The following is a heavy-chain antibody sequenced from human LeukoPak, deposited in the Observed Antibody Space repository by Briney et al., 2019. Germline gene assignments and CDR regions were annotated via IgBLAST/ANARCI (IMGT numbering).Heavy chain of an antibody. CDR2: IWYDGSNK. Sequence: PGRSLRLSCAASGFTFSSYGMHWVRQAPGKGLEWVAVIWYDGSNKYYADSVKGRFTISRDNSKNTLYLQMNSLRAEDTAVYYCARADSSGSDFDYWGQGTLVTVSS. CDR3: ARADSSGSDFDY. J-gene: IGHJ4*02. CDR1: GFTFSSYG. D-gene: IGHD3-22*01. V-gene: IGHV3-33*01.